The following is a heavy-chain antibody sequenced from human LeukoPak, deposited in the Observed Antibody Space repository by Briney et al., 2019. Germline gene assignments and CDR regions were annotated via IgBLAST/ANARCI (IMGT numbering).Heavy chain of an antibody. CDR3: ARALGSPLDF. J-gene: IGHJ4*02. D-gene: IGHD1-26*01. V-gene: IGHV3-74*01. CDR2: LNDDGSTT. Sequence: PGVSLRLSCAASGFTFSRSWKHRVRQSPGTGLVWVSRLNDDGSTTTYADSVKGRFTISRDNAKNTLYLQMNSLRAEDTAVYYCARALGSPLDFWGQGTLVTVSS. CDR1: GFTFSRSW.